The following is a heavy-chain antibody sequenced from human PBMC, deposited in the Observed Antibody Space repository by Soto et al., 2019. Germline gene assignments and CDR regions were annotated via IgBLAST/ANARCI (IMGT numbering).Heavy chain of an antibody. D-gene: IGHD3-10*01. CDR1: GGSFSDYY. Sequence: QVRLQQWGAGLLKPSETLSLTCAVYGGSFSDYYWSWIRQPPGKGLEWIGEINHSGSTNYNPSLKSRVTISVDTSKNQFSLKLSSVTAADTAVYYCAREGRYYASGRFWWFDPWGQGTLVTVSS. CDR2: INHSGST. J-gene: IGHJ5*02. CDR3: AREGRYYASGRFWWFDP. V-gene: IGHV4-34*01.